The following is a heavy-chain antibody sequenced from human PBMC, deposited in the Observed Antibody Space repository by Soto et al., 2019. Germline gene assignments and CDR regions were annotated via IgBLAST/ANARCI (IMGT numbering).Heavy chain of an antibody. CDR1: GFTFSSYG. V-gene: IGHV3-33*01. Sequence: GGSLRLSCAASGFTFSSYGMHWVRQAPGKGLEWVAVIWYDGSNKYYADSVKGRFTISRDNSKNTLYLQMNSLRAEDTAVYYCARDYYDSSGYYPYYFDYWGQGTLVTVSS. J-gene: IGHJ4*02. D-gene: IGHD3-22*01. CDR2: IWYDGSNK. CDR3: ARDYYDSSGYYPYYFDY.